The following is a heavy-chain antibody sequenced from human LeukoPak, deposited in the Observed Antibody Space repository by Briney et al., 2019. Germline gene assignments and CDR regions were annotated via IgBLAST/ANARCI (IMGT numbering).Heavy chain of an antibody. Sequence: ASVKASCKASGGTFSSYAISWVRQAPGQGLEWMGGIIPIFGTANYAQKFQGRVTITTDESTSTAYMELSSLRSEDTAVYYCARVTSAYCSSTSCYFDSWFDPWGQGTLVTVSS. V-gene: IGHV1-69*05. CDR1: GGTFSSYA. CDR2: IIPIFGTA. CDR3: ARVTSAYCSSTSCYFDSWFDP. J-gene: IGHJ5*02. D-gene: IGHD2-2*01.